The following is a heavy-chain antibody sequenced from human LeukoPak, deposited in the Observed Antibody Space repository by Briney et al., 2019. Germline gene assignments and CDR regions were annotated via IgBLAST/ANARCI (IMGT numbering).Heavy chain of an antibody. Sequence: SETLSLTCAVYGGSFSGYYWSWIRQPPGKGLEWIGEINHSGSTNYNPSLKSRVTISVDTSKNQFSPKLSSVTAADTAVYYCARVKWELPNWFDPWGQGTLVTVSS. D-gene: IGHD1-26*01. J-gene: IGHJ5*02. V-gene: IGHV4-34*01. CDR3: ARVKWELPNWFDP. CDR2: INHSGST. CDR1: GGSFSGYY.